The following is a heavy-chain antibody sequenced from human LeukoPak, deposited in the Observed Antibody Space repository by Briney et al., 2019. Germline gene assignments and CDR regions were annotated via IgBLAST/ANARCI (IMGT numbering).Heavy chain of an antibody. CDR1: GGSISSSSYY. CDR2: IYYSGST. V-gene: IGHV4-39*01. Sequence: SETLSLTCTVSGGSISSSSYYWGWIRQPPGKGLEWIGSIYYSGSTYYNPSHKSRVTISIDMSKNQFSLKLSSVAAADTAVYFCARLVTVIRGVGWFDPWGQGTLVTVSS. CDR3: ARLVTVIRGVGWFDP. J-gene: IGHJ5*02. D-gene: IGHD3-10*01.